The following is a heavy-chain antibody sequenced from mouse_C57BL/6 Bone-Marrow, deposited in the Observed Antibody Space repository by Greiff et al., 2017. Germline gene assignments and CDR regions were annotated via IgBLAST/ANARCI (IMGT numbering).Heavy chain of an antibody. CDR1: GYTFTSYW. CDR3: ARWAYEGFAY. CDR2: IDPSDSYT. Sequence: QVQLQQPGAELVKPGASVKLSCKASGYTFTSYWMQWVKQRPGQGLEWIGEIDPSDSYTNYNQKFKGKATLTVDTSSSTAYMQLSSLTSEDSAVYYCARWAYEGFAYRGQGTLVTVSA. J-gene: IGHJ3*01. V-gene: IGHV1-50*01. D-gene: IGHD2-3*01.